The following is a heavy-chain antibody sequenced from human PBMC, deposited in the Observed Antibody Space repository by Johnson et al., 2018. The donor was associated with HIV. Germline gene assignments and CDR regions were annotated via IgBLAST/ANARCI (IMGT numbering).Heavy chain of an antibody. D-gene: IGHD6-6*01. V-gene: IGHV3-7*04. CDR2: IKQDGSEK. J-gene: IGHJ3*02. CDR1: GFTFSSYW. Sequence: DVQVVESGGGLVQPGGSLRLSCAASGFTFSSYWMSWVRQAPGKGLEWVANIKQDGSEKYYVDSVKGRCTISRDNAKNSLYLQRNSLRAEDTAVYYCAREQLALYDAFDIWGQGTMVTVSS. CDR3: AREQLALYDAFDI.